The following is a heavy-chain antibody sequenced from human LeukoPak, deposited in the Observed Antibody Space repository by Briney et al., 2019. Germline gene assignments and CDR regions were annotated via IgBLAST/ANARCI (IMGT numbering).Heavy chain of an antibody. J-gene: IGHJ6*04. CDR3: ARTQPTGNFIPAAVYGMDV. CDR2: INPSGGST. Sequence: ASVKVSCKASGYTFTSYYMHRVRQAPGQGLEWMGIINPSGGSTGYAQKFQGRVTMTRDTSTSTVYMELSSLRSEDTAVYYCARTQPTGNFIPAAVYGMDVWGKGTTVTVSS. V-gene: IGHV1-46*01. D-gene: IGHD2-2*01. CDR1: GYTFTSYY.